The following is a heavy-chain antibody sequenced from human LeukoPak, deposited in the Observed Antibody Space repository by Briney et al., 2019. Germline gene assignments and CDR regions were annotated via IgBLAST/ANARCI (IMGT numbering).Heavy chain of an antibody. V-gene: IGHV1-69*13. D-gene: IGHD6-19*01. Sequence: ASVKVSCKASGGTFSSYAISWVRQAPGQGLEWMGGIIPIFGTANYAQKFQGRVTITADESTSTAYMELSSLRSEDTAVYYCARVGGIAVAGTGHFDYWGQGTLVTVSS. CDR2: IIPIFGTA. J-gene: IGHJ4*02. CDR1: GGTFSSYA. CDR3: ARVGGIAVAGTGHFDY.